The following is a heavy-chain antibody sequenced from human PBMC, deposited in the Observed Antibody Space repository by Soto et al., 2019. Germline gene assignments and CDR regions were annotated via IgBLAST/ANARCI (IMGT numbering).Heavy chain of an antibody. J-gene: IGHJ5*02. Sequence: PSETLSLTCAVSGYSISSGYYWGWIRQPPGKGLEWIGSIYHSGSTYYNPSLKSRVTISVDTSKNQFSLKLSSVTAADTAVYYCARVRGDEQLWFPWFDPWGQGTLVTVS. V-gene: IGHV4-38-2*01. CDR3: ARVRGDEQLWFPWFDP. CDR2: IYHSGST. CDR1: GYSISSGYY. D-gene: IGHD5-18*01.